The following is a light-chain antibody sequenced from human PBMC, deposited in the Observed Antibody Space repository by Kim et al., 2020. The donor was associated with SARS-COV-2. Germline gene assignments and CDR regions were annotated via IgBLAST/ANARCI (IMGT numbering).Light chain of an antibody. V-gene: IGLV3-1*01. CDR2: QDI. Sequence: VPQGQTASITCAGHKLGDKHAYWYQQKPGQPPVLVIYQDIKRPSGIPERFSGSNSGNTVTLTISGTQSMDEADYYCQAWDSSTAVFGGGTQLTVL. J-gene: IGLJ3*02. CDR1: KLGDKH. CDR3: QAWDSSTAV.